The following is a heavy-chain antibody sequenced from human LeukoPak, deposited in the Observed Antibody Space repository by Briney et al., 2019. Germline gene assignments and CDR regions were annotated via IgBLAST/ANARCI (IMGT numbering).Heavy chain of an antibody. CDR1: GFTVSSNY. CDR2: TYSGGST. CDR3: ARGGRWLQYNFDY. V-gene: IGHV3-53*01. Sequence: GGSLRLSCAASGFTVSSNYMSWVRQAPGKGLEWVSVTYSGGSTYYADSVKGRFTISRDNSKNTLYLQMNSLRAEDTAVYYCARGGRWLQYNFDYWGQGTLVTVSS. J-gene: IGHJ4*02. D-gene: IGHD5-24*01.